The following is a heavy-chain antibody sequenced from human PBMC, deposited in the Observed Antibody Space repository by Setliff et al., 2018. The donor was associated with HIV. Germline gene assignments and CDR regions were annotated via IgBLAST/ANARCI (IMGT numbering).Heavy chain of an antibody. D-gene: IGHD2-15*01. CDR1: GGSINDQY. CDR2: VDYGEST. J-gene: IGHJ5*02. CDR3: AAATTLLSPRA. V-gene: IGHV4-59*08. Sequence: PSETLSLTCTVPGGSINDQYFSWIRQSPGRGLEWIGSVDYGESTKYNPSLNSRGTISLDTSKRELSLKLSSVTAADTAVYYCAAATTLLSPRAWGQGTLVTVSS.